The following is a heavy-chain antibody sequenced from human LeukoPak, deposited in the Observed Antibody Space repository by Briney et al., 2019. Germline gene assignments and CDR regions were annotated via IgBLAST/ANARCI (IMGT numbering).Heavy chain of an antibody. CDR3: ARVSHAVLTANYRGYSYYDMDV. CDR2: ISYDGSNK. V-gene: IGHV3-30-3*01. Sequence: GGSLRLSCAASGFTFDDYSMHWVRQAPGKGLEWVAVISYDGSNKYYADSVKGRFTISRDNSKNTLFLQMSSLRAEDTAVFYCARVSHAVLTANYRGYSYYDMDVWGQGTTVTVSS. J-gene: IGHJ6*02. D-gene: IGHD3-9*01. CDR1: GFTFDDYS.